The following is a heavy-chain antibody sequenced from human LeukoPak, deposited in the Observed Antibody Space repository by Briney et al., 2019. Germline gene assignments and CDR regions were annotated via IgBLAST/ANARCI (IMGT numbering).Heavy chain of an antibody. CDR1: GFTFSDYY. Sequence: PEGSLRLSCAASGFTFSDYYMSWIRQAPGKGLEWGSYISSGGDTTYYADSVTGRFTISRDNAKNSLYLQMNSLRAEDTAIYYCATYDYGADYFDYWGQGTLVTVST. V-gene: IGHV3-11*01. J-gene: IGHJ4*02. D-gene: IGHD4/OR15-4a*01. CDR3: ATYDYGADYFDY. CDR2: ISSGGDTT.